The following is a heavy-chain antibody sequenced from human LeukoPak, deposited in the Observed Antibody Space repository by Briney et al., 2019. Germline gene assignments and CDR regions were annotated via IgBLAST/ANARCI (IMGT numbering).Heavy chain of an antibody. Sequence: AAVTVSCKASGYTFTNDDINWVRQAGGQRPEWMGWMNPNSGAPGYAPTFPATLTMTRYTSISTAYIELSSLRSEDTAVYYCASGNPWEVLPQGDFWGQGTLVTVSS. CDR2: MNPNSGAP. CDR3: ASGNPWEVLPQGDF. J-gene: IGHJ4*02. D-gene: IGHD1-26*01. CDR1: GYTFTNDD. V-gene: IGHV1-8*01.